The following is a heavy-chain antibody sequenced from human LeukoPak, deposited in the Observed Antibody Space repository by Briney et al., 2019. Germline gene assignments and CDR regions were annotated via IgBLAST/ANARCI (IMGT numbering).Heavy chain of an antibody. CDR2: IYHSGST. Sequence: SETLSLTCTVSGGSISSGYYWGWIRQPPGKGLEWIGSIYHSGSTNYNPSLKSRVTISVDTSKNQFSLKLSSVTAADTAVYYCARGKVGYSSGWYFDYWGQGTLVTVSS. V-gene: IGHV4-38-2*02. D-gene: IGHD6-19*01. CDR3: ARGKVGYSSGWYFDY. J-gene: IGHJ4*02. CDR1: GGSISSGYY.